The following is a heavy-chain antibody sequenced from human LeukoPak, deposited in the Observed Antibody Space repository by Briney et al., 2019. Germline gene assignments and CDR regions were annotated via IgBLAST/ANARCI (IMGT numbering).Heavy chain of an antibody. CDR3: ASSIAAKLRHFDY. CDR2: IYSGGST. D-gene: IGHD6-25*01. CDR1: GGSISSYY. V-gene: IGHV3-66*01. Sequence: ETLSLTCTVSGGSISSYYMSWVRQAPGKGLEWVSVIYSGGSTYYADSVKGRFTISRDNSKNTLYLQMNSLRAEDTAVYYCASSIAAKLRHFDYWGQGTLVTVSS. J-gene: IGHJ4*02.